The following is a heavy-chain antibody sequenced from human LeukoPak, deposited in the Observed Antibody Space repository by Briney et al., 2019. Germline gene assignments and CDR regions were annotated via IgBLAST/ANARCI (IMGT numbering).Heavy chain of an antibody. D-gene: IGHD6-19*01. CDR1: GGSFSNYY. J-gene: IGHJ4*02. Sequence: SETLSLTCTVSGGSFSNYYWVWVRQSAGKQLEWIGDIYYTGNTNYSASLKSRVTISIDSSKKQFSLKLNSMTAADTAVYYCAATGYNSGWIDYWGQGTLVTVSS. V-gene: IGHV4-59*08. CDR3: AATGYNSGWIDY. CDR2: IYYTGNT.